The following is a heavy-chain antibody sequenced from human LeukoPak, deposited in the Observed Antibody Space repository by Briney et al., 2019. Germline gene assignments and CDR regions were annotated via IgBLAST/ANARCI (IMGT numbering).Heavy chain of an antibody. CDR3: ATDLAYFDWLLMDS. D-gene: IGHD3-9*01. V-gene: IGHV1-24*01. Sequence: GASVKVSCKVSGYTLSELSMHWVRQAPGKGLEWMGGFNPEDGDTIYAQNFQGRLTMTEDTSTHTAYMELSSLRSEDTAVYYCATDLAYFDWLLMDSWGQGTLVTVSS. J-gene: IGHJ4*02. CDR2: FNPEDGDT. CDR1: GYTLSELS.